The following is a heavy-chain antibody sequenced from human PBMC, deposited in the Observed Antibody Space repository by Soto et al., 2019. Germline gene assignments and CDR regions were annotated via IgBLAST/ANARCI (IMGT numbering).Heavy chain of an antibody. J-gene: IGHJ4*02. CDR1: GGTFSSYT. Sequence: QVQLVQSGAEVKKPGSSVKVSCKASGGTFSSYTISWVRQAPGQGLEWMGRIIPILGIANYAQKFQGRVTMTADKSTSTDSMELSSLRSEDTAVYYCAGGLGWELTRWGQGTLVTVSS. D-gene: IGHD1-26*01. CDR2: IIPILGIA. V-gene: IGHV1-69*02. CDR3: AGGLGWELTR.